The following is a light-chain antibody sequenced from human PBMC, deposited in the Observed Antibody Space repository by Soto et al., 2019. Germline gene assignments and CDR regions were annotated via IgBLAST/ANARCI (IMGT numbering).Light chain of an antibody. J-gene: IGKJ2*01. CDR3: QLYGNSPPRNT. V-gene: IGKV3-20*01. CDR1: QSVSSSF. Sequence: EIVLTQSPGALSLSPGERATLSCRASQSVSSSFLAWYQQKPGQPPRLLMYGASSRATVVPDRFSGSGSGTDFTLTVSRLEPEDFAVYYCQLYGNSPPRNTFGQGTILEIK. CDR2: GAS.